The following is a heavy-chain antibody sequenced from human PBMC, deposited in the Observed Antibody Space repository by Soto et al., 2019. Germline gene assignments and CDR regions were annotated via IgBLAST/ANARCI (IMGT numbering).Heavy chain of an antibody. J-gene: IGHJ6*02. V-gene: IGHV3-30-3*01. D-gene: IGHD5-18*01. Sequence: PGGSLRLSCAASGFTFSNYIMHWVRQAPGKGLEWVASISYDGSNKDYADSVKGRFTISRDNSKNTLYLQLSSLRPEDTAVYYCAGGDTYYAMGVWGQGTTVTVSS. CDR2: ISYDGSNK. CDR1: GFTFSNYI. CDR3: AGGDTYYAMGV.